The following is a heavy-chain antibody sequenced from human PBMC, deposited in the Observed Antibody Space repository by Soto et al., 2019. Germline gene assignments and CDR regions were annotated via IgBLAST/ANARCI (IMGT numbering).Heavy chain of an antibody. CDR2: IRSKAYGGTT. CDR1: GFTFGDYA. Sequence: GGSLRLSRTASGFTFGDYAMSWVRQAPGKGLEWVGFIRSKAYGGTTEYAASVKGRFTISRDDSKSIAYLQMNSLKTEDTAVYYCTRVYSGSYGGAFDIWGQGTMVTVSS. V-gene: IGHV3-49*04. CDR3: TRVYSGSYGGAFDI. D-gene: IGHD1-26*01. J-gene: IGHJ3*02.